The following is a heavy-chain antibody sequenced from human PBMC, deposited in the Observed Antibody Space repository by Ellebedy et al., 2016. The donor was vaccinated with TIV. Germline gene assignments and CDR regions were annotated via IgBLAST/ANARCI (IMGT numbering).Heavy chain of an antibody. J-gene: IGHJ4*02. CDR3: ARGIVVTAAGSGFDY. D-gene: IGHD6-13*01. V-gene: IGHV1-2*02. CDR1: GYSFKDYY. Sequence: ASVKVSCKASGYSFKDYYIHWVRQAPGQGLEWMGWINPNSGGTNYAQKLQGRVTMTRDTSISTAYMELSRLRSDDTAVYYCARGIVVTAAGSGFDYWGQGTLVTVSS. CDR2: INPNSGGT.